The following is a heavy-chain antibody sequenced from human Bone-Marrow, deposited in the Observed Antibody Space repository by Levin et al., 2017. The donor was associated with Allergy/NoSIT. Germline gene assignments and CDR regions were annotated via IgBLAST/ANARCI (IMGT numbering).Heavy chain of an antibody. V-gene: IGHV4-59*01. CDR2: ISYSGST. CDR1: GDSISTYY. Sequence: PSQTLSLTCTVSGDSISTYYWSWIRQSPGRGLEWIGHISYSGSTNYNPSLKSRVTISVDTSKKQFSLNLDSVTAADTAVYFCAREGVWTGWFDPWGQGILVTVSS. J-gene: IGHJ5*02. D-gene: IGHD3/OR15-3a*01. CDR3: AREGVWTGWFDP.